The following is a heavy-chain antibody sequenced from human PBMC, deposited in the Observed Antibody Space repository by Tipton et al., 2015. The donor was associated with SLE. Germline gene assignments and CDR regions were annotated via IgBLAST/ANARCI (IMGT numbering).Heavy chain of an antibody. CDR3: TRDLELRSSRSGDY. CDR1: GFTFSTYG. V-gene: IGHV3-30*02. D-gene: IGHD1-7*01. J-gene: IGHJ4*02. Sequence: SLRLSCAASGFTFSTYGMHWVRQAPGKGLEWVAFIRYDGSNKYYADSVKGRFTISRDNSKNTLYLQMNSLRAEDTAVYYCTRDLELRSSRSGDYWGQGTLVTVSS. CDR2: IRYDGSNK.